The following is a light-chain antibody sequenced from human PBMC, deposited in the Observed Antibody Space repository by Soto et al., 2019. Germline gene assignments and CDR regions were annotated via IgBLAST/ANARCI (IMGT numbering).Light chain of an antibody. CDR1: QSIRNW. CDR2: GAS. V-gene: IGKV1-5*01. CDR3: QHYNAFPWP. Sequence: DIQMTQSPSTLSASVGDRVTITCRASQSIRNWLAWYQDKPGKAPKLLIYGASSLESGVPSRFSGSVSGTEFTLTIGGLQPDDFATYYCQHYNAFPWPFGQGTKVEIK. J-gene: IGKJ1*01.